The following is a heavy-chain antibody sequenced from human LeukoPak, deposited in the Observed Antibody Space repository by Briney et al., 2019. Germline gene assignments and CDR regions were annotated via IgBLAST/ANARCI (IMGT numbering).Heavy chain of an antibody. D-gene: IGHD6-19*01. CDR1: GFTFSSYS. V-gene: IGHV3-53*01. CDR3: ASTGSSGWADY. J-gene: IGHJ4*02. Sequence: GGSLRLSCAASGFTFSSYSMNWVRQAPGKGLEWVSVIYSGGSTYYADSVKGRFTLSRDNSKNTLYLQMNSLRAEDTAVYYCASTGSSGWADYWGQGTLVTVSP. CDR2: IYSGGST.